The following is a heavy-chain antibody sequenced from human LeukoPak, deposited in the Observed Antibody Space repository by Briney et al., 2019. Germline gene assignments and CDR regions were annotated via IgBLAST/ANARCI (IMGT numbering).Heavy chain of an antibody. CDR3: ARELDGSGY. CDR2: IYYSGST. J-gene: IGHJ4*02. CDR1: GVSISSYY. V-gene: IGHV4-59*01. Sequence: SETLSLTCTVSGVSISSYYWSWIRQPPGKGLEWIGYIYYSGSTNYNPSLKSRVTISVDTSKNQFSLKLSSVTAADTAVYYCARELDGSGYWGQGTLVTVSS. D-gene: IGHD3-10*01.